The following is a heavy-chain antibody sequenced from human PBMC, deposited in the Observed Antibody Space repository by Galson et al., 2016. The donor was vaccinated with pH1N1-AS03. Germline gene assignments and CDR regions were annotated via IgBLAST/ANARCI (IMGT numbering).Heavy chain of an antibody. D-gene: IGHD3-22*01. CDR3: ARDQSRGYAFDL. V-gene: IGHV4-4*07. CDR2: IYASGST. CDR1: GGSISSNY. Sequence: SETLSLTCTVSGGSISSNYWSWIRQPAGKGLEWIGRIYASGSTNYNPSLRSRVTMSVDTSKNQFSLNLSSVTAADTAVYYCARDQSRGYAFDLWGQGTLVTVSS. J-gene: IGHJ4*02.